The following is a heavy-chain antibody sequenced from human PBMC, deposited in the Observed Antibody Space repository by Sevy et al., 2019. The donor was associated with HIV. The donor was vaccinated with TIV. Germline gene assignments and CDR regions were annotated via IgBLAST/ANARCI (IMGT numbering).Heavy chain of an antibody. CDR2: IDPSVGVT. Sequence: ASVKVSCKASGYTFTSYFVLWVRQAPGQGLEWMGIIDPSVGVTSYAQKFQGRVTMTRDTSTSTVYMELTSLRSDDTAMYFCVRGLDCGGDCPPFDYWGQGTLVTVSS. CDR1: GYTFTSYF. CDR3: VRGLDCGGDCPPFDY. V-gene: IGHV1-46*01. D-gene: IGHD2-21*02. J-gene: IGHJ4*02.